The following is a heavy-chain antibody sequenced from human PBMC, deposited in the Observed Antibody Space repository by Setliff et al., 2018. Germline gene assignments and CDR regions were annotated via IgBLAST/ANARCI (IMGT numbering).Heavy chain of an antibody. CDR2: ISTSSTII. CDR1: GFTFSNYG. D-gene: IGHD3-22*01. Sequence: PGGSLRLSCVTSGFTFSNYGMTWVRRAPGKGLEWISYISTSSTIIYYADSVKGRSTISRDNANHSLHLQMNSLRAEDTAVYFCARLALTGYDSSGYYYGLDYYYYMDDWGKGTTVTVSS. J-gene: IGHJ6*03. CDR3: ARLALTGYDSSGYYYGLDYYYYMDD. V-gene: IGHV3-48*01.